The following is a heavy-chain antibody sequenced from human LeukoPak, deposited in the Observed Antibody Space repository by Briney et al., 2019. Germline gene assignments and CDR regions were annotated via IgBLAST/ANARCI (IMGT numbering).Heavy chain of an antibody. J-gene: IGHJ4*02. V-gene: IGHV1-3*01. CDR3: ARGVATNRYYFDY. D-gene: IGHD5-12*01. CDR1: GCTFTSYA. Sequence: GSVKVSCKASGCTFTSYAMHWVRQAPGQRLEWMGWINAGNGNTKYSQKFQGRVTITRDTSASTAYMELSSLRSEDTAVYSCARGVATNRYYFDYWGQGTLVTVSS. CDR2: INAGNGNT.